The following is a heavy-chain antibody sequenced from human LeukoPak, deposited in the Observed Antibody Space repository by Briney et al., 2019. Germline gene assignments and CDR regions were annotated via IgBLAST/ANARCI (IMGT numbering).Heavy chain of an antibody. V-gene: IGHV3-21*04. Sequence: PGGSLRLSCSASGFTFSSYSMNWVRQAPGMGLEWVSSISSSSSYIYYADSVKGRFTISRDNAKNSLYLQMNSLRAEDTAVYYCAKGFYCSSTSCPPGDYWGQGTLVTVSS. CDR2: ISSSSSYI. D-gene: IGHD2-2*01. CDR3: AKGFYCSSTSCPPGDY. J-gene: IGHJ4*02. CDR1: GFTFSSYS.